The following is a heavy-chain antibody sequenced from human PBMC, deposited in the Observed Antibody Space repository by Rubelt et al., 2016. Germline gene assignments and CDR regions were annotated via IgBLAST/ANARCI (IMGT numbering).Heavy chain of an antibody. D-gene: IGHD3-10*01. V-gene: IGHV4-39*01. CDR3: ARGRGMVRGVIRTYFDY. J-gene: IGHJ4*02. CDR2: IYYSGST. Sequence: QLQLQESGPGLVKPSETLSLTCTVSGGSISSSSYYWGWIRQPPGKGLEWIGSIYYSGSTYYNPSLKGRVTLSVDTSKNQFSLKLSSVTAADTAVYYCARGRGMVRGVIRTYFDYWGQGTLVTVSS. CDR1: GGSISSSSYY.